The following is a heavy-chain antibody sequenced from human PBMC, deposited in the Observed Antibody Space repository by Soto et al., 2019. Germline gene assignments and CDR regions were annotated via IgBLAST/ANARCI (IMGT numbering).Heavy chain of an antibody. D-gene: IGHD3-10*01. Sequence: EVQLVQSGAEVKKPGESLKISCKGSGYSFTSYWIGWVRQMPGKGLEWMGIIYPGDSDTRYSPSFQGQVTISADKSISNAYLQWSSLKASDTAMYYCASLRNYYGSGSYYMVEYYFDYWGQGTLVTVSS. V-gene: IGHV5-51*03. CDR3: ASLRNYYGSGSYYMVEYYFDY. CDR1: GYSFTSYW. CDR2: IYPGDSDT. J-gene: IGHJ4*02.